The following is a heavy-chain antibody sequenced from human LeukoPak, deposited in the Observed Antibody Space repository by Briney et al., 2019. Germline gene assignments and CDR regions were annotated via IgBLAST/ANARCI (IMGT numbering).Heavy chain of an antibody. CDR3: ARTRWTGGWHPDY. D-gene: IGHD6-19*01. Sequence: SETLSLTCAVYGGSFSGYYWSWIRQPPGKGLEWIGEINHSGSPNYNPSLESRVTISADTSKNQFSLHLRSVTAADTAVYFCARTRWTGGWHPDYWSQGTHLTVSS. CDR1: GGSFSGYY. J-gene: IGHJ4*02. CDR2: INHSGSP. V-gene: IGHV4-34*01.